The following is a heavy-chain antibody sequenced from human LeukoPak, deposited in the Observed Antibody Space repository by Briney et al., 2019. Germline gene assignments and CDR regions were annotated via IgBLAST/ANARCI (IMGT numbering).Heavy chain of an antibody. CDR2: INSDGSST. D-gene: IGHD1-1*01. V-gene: IGHV3-74*01. J-gene: IGHJ4*02. Sequence: GGSLRLSCAASGFSFSRYWMHWVRHAPGKGLVWVSRINSDGSSTSYADSVKGRFTISRDNAKNTLYLQMNSLRAEDTAVYYCARGGGLNPSRPNDYWGQGTLVTVSS. CDR1: GFSFSRYW. CDR3: ARGGGLNPSRPNDY.